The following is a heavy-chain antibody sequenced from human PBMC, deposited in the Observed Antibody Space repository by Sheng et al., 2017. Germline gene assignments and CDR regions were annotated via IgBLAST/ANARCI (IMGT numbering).Heavy chain of an antibody. CDR3: AREGFYVLPWGSYCGGDCSRNAFDI. D-gene: IGHD2-21*01. V-gene: IGHV4-38-2*02. Sequence: QVQLQESGPGLVKPSETLSLTCAVSGYSISSGYYWGWIRQPPGKGLEWIGSIYHSGSTYYNPSLKSRVTISVDTSKNQFSLKLSSVTAADTAVYYCAREGFYVLPWGSYCGGDCSRNAFDIWGQGT. CDR2: IYHSGST. CDR1: GYSISSGYY. J-gene: IGHJ3*02.